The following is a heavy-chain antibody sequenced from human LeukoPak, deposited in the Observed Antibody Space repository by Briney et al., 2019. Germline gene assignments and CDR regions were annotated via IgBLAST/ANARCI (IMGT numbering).Heavy chain of an antibody. CDR2: ISAYNGNT. CDR3: ASSHPSGSPDY. D-gene: IGHD1-26*01. J-gene: IGHJ4*02. Sequence: ASVKVSCKASGYTFTSYGISWVRQAPGQGLEWMGWISAYNGNTNYAQKLQGRVTMTRNTSISTAYMELSSLRSEDTAVYYCASSHPSGSPDYWGQGTLVTVSS. CDR1: GYTFTSYG. V-gene: IGHV1-18*01.